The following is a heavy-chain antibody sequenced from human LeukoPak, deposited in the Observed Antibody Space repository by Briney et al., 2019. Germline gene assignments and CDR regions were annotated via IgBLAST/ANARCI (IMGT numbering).Heavy chain of an antibody. CDR3: AKAVIFGDAFDI. J-gene: IGHJ3*02. CDR2: ISYDGSNK. CDR1: GFTFSSYG. V-gene: IGHV3-30*18. D-gene: IGHD3-3*02. Sequence: GGSLRLSCAASGFTFSSYGMHWVRQAPGKGLEWVAVISYDGSNKYYADSVKGRFTISRDNSKNTLYLQMNSLRAEDTAVYYCAKAVIFGDAFDIWGQGTMVTVSS.